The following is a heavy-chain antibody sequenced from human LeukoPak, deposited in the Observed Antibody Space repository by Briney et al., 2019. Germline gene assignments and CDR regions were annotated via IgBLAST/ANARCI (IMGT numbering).Heavy chain of an antibody. CDR1: GFTFSSSA. V-gene: IGHV3-23*01. D-gene: IGHD2-8*01. J-gene: IGHJ4*02. CDR3: ARAYGTFDY. Sequence: GGSLRLSCAASGFTFSSSAMSWVRQAPGKGLEWVSAISNNGGYTYYADSVQGRFTISRDNSKSTLCLQMNSLRAEDTAVYYCARAYGTFDYWGQGTLVTVSS. CDR2: ISNNGGYT.